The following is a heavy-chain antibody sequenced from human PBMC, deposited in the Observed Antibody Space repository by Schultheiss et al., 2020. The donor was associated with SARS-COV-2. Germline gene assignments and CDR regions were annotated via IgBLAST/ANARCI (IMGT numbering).Heavy chain of an antibody. Sequence: SETLSLTCTVSGGSISSGGYYWSWIRQHPGKGLEWIGEINHSGSTNYNPSLKSRVTISVDTSKNQFSLKLSSVTAADTAVYYCARGSPRYGSGFWFDPWGQGTLVTVSS. D-gene: IGHD3-10*01. V-gene: IGHV4-39*07. CDR2: INHSGST. CDR1: GGSISSGGYY. J-gene: IGHJ5*02. CDR3: ARGSPRYGSGFWFDP.